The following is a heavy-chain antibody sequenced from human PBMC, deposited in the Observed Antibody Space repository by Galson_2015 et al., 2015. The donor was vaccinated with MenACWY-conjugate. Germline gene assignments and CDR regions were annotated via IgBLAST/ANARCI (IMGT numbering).Heavy chain of an antibody. Sequence: SVKVSCKASGYTINGYFLHWVRQAPGQGLEWMGRINPNSGGTNYAQKFQGRVTMTWDTSFSISYMELSSDDTAIYFCARSRYNTGWAFDYWGQGTLVTVSS. V-gene: IGHV1-2*06. CDR1: GYTINGYF. CDR3: ARSRYNTGWAFDY. D-gene: IGHD5-24*01. CDR2: INPNSGGT. J-gene: IGHJ4*02.